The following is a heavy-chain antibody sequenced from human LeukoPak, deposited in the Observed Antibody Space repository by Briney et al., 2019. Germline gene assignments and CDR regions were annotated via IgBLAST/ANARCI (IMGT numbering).Heavy chain of an antibody. CDR3: ARVGLYDYVWGSYRLYYYYYYMDV. D-gene: IGHD3-16*02. CDR2: MNPNSGNT. CDR1: GYTFTSYD. V-gene: IGHV1-8*01. Sequence: ASVKVSCKASGYTFTSYDINWVRQATGQGLEWMGWMNPNSGNTGYAQKFQGRVTMTRNTSISTAYMELSSLRSEDTAVYYCARVGLYDYVWGSYRLYYYYYYMDVWGKGTTVTVSS. J-gene: IGHJ6*03.